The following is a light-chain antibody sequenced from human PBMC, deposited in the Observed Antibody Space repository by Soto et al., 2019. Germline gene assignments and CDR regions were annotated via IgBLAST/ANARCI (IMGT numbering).Light chain of an antibody. CDR3: SSYTSSSTRV. J-gene: IGLJ3*02. Sequence: QYALTQPASVSGSPGQSITISRTGTSSDVGGYNYVSWYQQHPGKAPKLMIYEVSNRPSGVSNRFSGSKSGNTASLTISGLQAEDEADYYFSSYTSSSTRVFGGGTKLTVL. CDR1: SSDVGGYNY. CDR2: EVS. V-gene: IGLV2-14*01.